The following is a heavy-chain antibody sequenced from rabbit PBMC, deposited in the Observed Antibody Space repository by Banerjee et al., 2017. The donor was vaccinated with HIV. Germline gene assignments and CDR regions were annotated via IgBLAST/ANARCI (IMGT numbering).Heavy chain of an antibody. CDR3: ARASGSAYGMDL. D-gene: IGHD1-1*01. J-gene: IGHJ6*01. V-gene: IGHV1S45*01. Sequence: QEQLEESGGDLVKPEGSLTLTCTASGFSFSNKYVMCWVRQAPGKGLEWIACINTSSGNTVYATWARGRFTISKTSWTTVTLQMTSLTAADTATYFCARASGSAYGMDLWGPGTLSPS. CDR1: GFSFSNKYV. CDR2: INTSSGNT.